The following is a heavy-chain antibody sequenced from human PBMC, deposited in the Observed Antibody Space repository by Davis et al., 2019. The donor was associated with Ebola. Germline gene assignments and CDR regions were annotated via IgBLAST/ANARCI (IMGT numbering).Heavy chain of an antibody. V-gene: IGHV4-34*01. CDR2: INHSGST. J-gene: IGHJ3*02. D-gene: IGHD5-18*01. Sequence: PGGSLRLSCAVYGGSFSGYYWSWIRQPPGKGLEWIGEINHSGSTNYNPSLKSRVTISVDTSKNQFSLKLSSVTAADTAVYYCARHGYSWGGHGTDAFDIWGQGTMVTVSS. CDR3: ARHGYSWGGHGTDAFDI. CDR1: GGSFSGYY.